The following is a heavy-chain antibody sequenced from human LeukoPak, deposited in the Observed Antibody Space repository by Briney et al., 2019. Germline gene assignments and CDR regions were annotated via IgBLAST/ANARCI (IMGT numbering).Heavy chain of an antibody. D-gene: IGHD3-22*01. CDR3: ASHYYYDSSGYYVGYGYFDY. CDR2: IIPIFGTA. J-gene: IGHJ4*02. Sequence: SVKVSCKASGYTFTSYAISWVRQAPGQGLEWMGGIIPIFGTANYAQKFQGRVTITADESTSTAYMELSSLRSEDTAVYYCASHYYYDSSGYYVGYGYFDYWGQGTLVTVSS. V-gene: IGHV1-69*13. CDR1: GYTFTSYA.